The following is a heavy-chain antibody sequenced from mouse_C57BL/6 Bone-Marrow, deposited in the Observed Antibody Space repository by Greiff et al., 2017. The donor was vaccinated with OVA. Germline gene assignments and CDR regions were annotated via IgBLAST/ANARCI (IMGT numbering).Heavy chain of an antibody. V-gene: IGHV1-75*01. D-gene: IGHD3-2*02. CDR1: GYTFTDYY. CDR2: IFPGSGST. J-gene: IGHJ3*01. CDR3: ARQLRLRLTWFAY. Sequence: VQRVESGPELVKPGASVKISCKASGYTFTDYYINWVKQRPGQGLEWIGWIFPGSGSTYYNEKFKGKATLTVDKSSSTAYMLLSSLTSEDSAVYFCARQLRLRLTWFAYWGQGTLVTVSA.